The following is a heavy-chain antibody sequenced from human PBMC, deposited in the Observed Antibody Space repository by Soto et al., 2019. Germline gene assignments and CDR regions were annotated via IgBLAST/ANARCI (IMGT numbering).Heavy chain of an antibody. CDR3: ARRIVATEKFDY. D-gene: IGHD5-12*01. CDR2: IYYAGST. J-gene: IGHJ4*02. V-gene: IGHV4-59*08. Sequence: PSETLCVTCTFAGGSLIGYGGSWLRQPPGRGLEWIGFIYYAGSTKYNPSLNSRVTISVDTSKNQFSLTVTSVTAADTAVYYCARRIVATEKFDYWGQGTLVTVS. CDR1: GGSLIGYG.